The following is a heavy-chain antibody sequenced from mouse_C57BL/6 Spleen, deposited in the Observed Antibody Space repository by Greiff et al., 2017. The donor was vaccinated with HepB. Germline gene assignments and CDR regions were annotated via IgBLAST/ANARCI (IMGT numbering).Heavy chain of an antibody. Sequence: QVQLKESGAELVRPGASVKLSCKASGYTFTDYYINWVKQRPGQGLEWIARIYPGSGNTYYNEKFKGKATLTAEKSSSTAYMQLSSLTSEDSAVYFCASPYYYGSSYEDFDVWGTGTTVTVSS. CDR3: ASPYYYGSSYEDFDV. J-gene: IGHJ1*03. CDR2: IYPGSGNT. V-gene: IGHV1-76*01. CDR1: GYTFTDYY. D-gene: IGHD1-1*01.